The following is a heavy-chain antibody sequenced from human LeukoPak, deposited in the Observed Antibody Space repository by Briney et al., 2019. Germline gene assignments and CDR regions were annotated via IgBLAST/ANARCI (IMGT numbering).Heavy chain of an antibody. J-gene: IGHJ5*02. CDR3: ARAFRYCSSTSCYLDP. CDR1: GFTFSDYY. Sequence: GGSLRLSCAASGFTFSDYYMSWIRQAPGKGLEWVSYISTSSYTNYADSVKGRFTISRDNAKDSLYLQMNSLRAEDTAVYYCARAFRYCSSTSCYLDPWGQGTLVTVSS. CDR2: ISTSSYT. V-gene: IGHV3-11*06. D-gene: IGHD2-2*01.